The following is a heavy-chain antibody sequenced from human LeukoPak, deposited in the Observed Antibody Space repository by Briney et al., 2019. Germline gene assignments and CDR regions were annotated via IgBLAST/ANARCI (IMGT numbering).Heavy chain of an antibody. CDR2: ISAYNGNT. D-gene: IGHD6-13*01. J-gene: IGHJ6*02. V-gene: IGHV1-18*01. Sequence: GASVTVSCTTSGYTFTSYGISWVRQAPGQGLEWMGWISAYNGNTNYAQKLQGRVTMTTDTSTSTAYMELRSLRSDDTAVYYCARWSSWGVPPAYYYYGMDVWGQGTTVTVSS. CDR3: ARWSSWGVPPAYYYYGMDV. CDR1: GYTFTSYG.